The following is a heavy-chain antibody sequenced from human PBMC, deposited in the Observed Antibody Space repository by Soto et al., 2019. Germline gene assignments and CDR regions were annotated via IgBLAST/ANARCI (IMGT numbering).Heavy chain of an antibody. V-gene: IGHV1-69*01. Sequence: QVQLVQSGAEVKKPGSSVKVSCKASGGTFSSYAISWVRQAPGQGLEWMGGIIPIFGTANYAQKFQGRVTITADESTSTAYMDLSSLRSEDTAVYYCSRVSMVRGVIRRPFDYWGQGTMVTVSS. J-gene: IGHJ4*02. CDR3: SRVSMVRGVIRRPFDY. CDR1: GGTFSSYA. CDR2: IIPIFGTA. D-gene: IGHD3-10*01.